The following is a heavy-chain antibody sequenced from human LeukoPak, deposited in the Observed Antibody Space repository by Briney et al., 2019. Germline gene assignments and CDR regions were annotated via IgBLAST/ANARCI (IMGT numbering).Heavy chain of an antibody. J-gene: IGHJ4*02. Sequence: GGSLRLSCAASGFTFSSYSMNWVRQAPGKGLEWVSSISSSSSYIYYADSVKGRFTISRDNAKNSLYLQMNSLRAEDTAVYYCARDQDGDYRKAVDYWGQGTLVTVSS. CDR1: GFTFSSYS. D-gene: IGHD4-17*01. V-gene: IGHV3-21*01. CDR2: ISSSSSYI. CDR3: ARDQDGDYRKAVDY.